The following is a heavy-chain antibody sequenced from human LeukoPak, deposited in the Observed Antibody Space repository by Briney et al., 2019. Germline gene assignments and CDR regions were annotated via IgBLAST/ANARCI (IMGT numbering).Heavy chain of an antibody. CDR1: GYTFTSYG. D-gene: IGHD6-13*01. J-gene: IGHJ5*02. CDR3: ARRLAAAGNNWFDP. CDR2: ISAYNGNT. Sequence: ASVKVSCKASGYTFTSYGISWVRQAPGQGLEWMGWISAYNGNTNYAQKLQGRVTMTTDTSTNTAYMELRSLRSDDTAVYYCARRLAAAGNNWFDPWGQGTLVTVSS. V-gene: IGHV1-18*01.